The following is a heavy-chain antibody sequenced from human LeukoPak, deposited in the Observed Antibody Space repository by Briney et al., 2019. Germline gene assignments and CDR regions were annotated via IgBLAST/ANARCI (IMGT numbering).Heavy chain of an antibody. V-gene: IGHV1-18*01. J-gene: IGHJ4*02. CDR3: ARDYWWNYDY. D-gene: IGHD1-7*01. CDR2: ISAYNGNT. Sequence: ASVKVSCKASGYTFTSYGISWVRQAPGQGLEWMGWISAYNGNTNYAQKLQGRVTMTTDTSTSTAYMELRSLRAEDTAIYYCARDYWWNYDYWGQGTLVTVSS. CDR1: GYTFTSYG.